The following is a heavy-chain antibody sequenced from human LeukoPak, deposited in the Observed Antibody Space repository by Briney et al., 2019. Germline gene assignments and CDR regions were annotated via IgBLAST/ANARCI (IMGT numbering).Heavy chain of an antibody. Sequence: ASVEVSCKASGYTFTSYGISWVRQAPGQGLEWMGWINTNTGNPTYAQGFTGRFVFSLDTSFSTAYLQISSLKAEDTAVYYCARDGIAAAIDYWGQGTLVTVSS. CDR2: INTNTGNP. D-gene: IGHD6-13*01. CDR3: ARDGIAAAIDY. J-gene: IGHJ4*02. V-gene: IGHV7-4-1*02. CDR1: GYTFTSYG.